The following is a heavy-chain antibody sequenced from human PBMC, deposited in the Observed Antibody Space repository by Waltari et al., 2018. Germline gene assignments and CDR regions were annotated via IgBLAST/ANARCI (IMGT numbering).Heavy chain of an antibody. J-gene: IGHJ6*03. CDR2: INWNGGRT. Sequence: DVQLVESGGSVVRPGGSLRLSCAASGFSFGDYDMSWVRQAPGKRLGWVSGINWNGGRTSYAESVKGRFTISRDNAKNSLYLQMNSLRDEDTALYYCAKDSLGIPFYYVDVWGKGTTVTVS. CDR3: AKDSLGIPFYYVDV. V-gene: IGHV3-20*04. CDR1: GFSFGDYD.